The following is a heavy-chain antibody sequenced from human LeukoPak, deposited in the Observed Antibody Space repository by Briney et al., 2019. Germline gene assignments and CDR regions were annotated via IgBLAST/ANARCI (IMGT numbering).Heavy chain of an antibody. CDR1: GYSFTSYW. D-gene: IGHD4-23*01. CDR3: ARHRSSRNSCFDY. Sequence: GESLKISCKGSGYSFTSYWIGWVRQIPGKGLEWMGIIYPGDSDTRYSPSFQGQVTISADKSISTAYLQWSSLKASDTAMYYCARHRSSRNSCFDYWGQGTLVTVSS. V-gene: IGHV5-51*01. CDR2: IYPGDSDT. J-gene: IGHJ4*02.